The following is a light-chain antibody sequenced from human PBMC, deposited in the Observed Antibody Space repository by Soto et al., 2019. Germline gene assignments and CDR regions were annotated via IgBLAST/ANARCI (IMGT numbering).Light chain of an antibody. CDR2: LGS. CDR1: QSLLHSNGNNN. J-gene: IGKJ1*01. CDR3: MQPLQTPWT. Sequence: DIVMTQSPLSLPVTPGEPASISCRSSQSLLHSNGNNNLDWYLQKPGQSPQLLIYLGSNRASGVPDRFSGSGSGTDFTLKISRVEAEDVGVYYCMQPLQTPWTFGQGTKVEIK. V-gene: IGKV2-28*01.